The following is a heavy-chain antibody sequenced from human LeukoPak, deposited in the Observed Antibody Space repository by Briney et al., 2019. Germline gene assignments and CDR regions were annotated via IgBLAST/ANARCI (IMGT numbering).Heavy chain of an antibody. CDR2: INWNGGST. D-gene: IGHD5-18*01. CDR1: GFTFSTFA. J-gene: IGHJ4*02. CDR3: ARDPGYSYGYCYFDY. Sequence: GGPLRLSCEASGFTFSTFAMIWVRQPPGKGLEWVSGINWNGGSTGYADSVKGRFTISRDNAKNSLYLQMNSLRAEDTALYYCARDPGYSYGYCYFDYWGQGTLVTVSS. V-gene: IGHV3-20*04.